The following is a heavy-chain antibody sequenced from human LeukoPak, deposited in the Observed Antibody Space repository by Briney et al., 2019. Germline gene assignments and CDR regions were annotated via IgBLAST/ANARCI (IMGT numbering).Heavy chain of an antibody. CDR1: GFTFSSYS. CDR2: ISSSSSYI. V-gene: IGHV3-21*01. D-gene: IGHD3-22*01. J-gene: IGHJ4*02. CDR3: ARGIYYYDSSGYYHDY. Sequence: PGGSLRLSCAASGFTFSSYSMNWVRQAPGKGLEWVSSISSSSSYIYYADSVKGRFTISRDNAKNSLYLQMNSLRAEDTAVHYCARGIYYYDSSGYYHDYWGQGTLVTVSS.